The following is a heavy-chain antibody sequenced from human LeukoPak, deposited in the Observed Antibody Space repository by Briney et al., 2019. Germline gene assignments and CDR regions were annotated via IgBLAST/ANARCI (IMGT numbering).Heavy chain of an antibody. V-gene: IGHV1-69*13. CDR1: GGTFSSYA. CDR2: IIPIFGTA. CDR3: ARSGQWLVGYFDY. D-gene: IGHD6-19*01. Sequence: GASVKVSCKASGGTFSSYAISWVRQAPGQGLEWMGGIIPIFGTANYAQKFQGRVTITADESTSTAYMELSSLRSEDTAVYCCARSGQWLVGYFDYWGQGTLVTVSS. J-gene: IGHJ4*02.